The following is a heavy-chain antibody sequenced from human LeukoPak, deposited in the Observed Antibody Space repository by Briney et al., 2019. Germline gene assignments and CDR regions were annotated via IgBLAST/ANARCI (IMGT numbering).Heavy chain of an antibody. CDR3: VSSYSSGWYYYFGY. J-gene: IGHJ4*02. V-gene: IGHV4-59*08. CDR1: GVSINYYY. D-gene: IGHD6-19*01. CDR2: IYYTGNT. Sequence: SETLSLTCTVSGVSINYYYWSWIRQLPGKGLEWVGYIYYTGNTTYNPSLKSRVTMSVDTSKNQFSLRLSSVTAADTAVYYCVSSYSSGWYYYFGYWGQGTLVTVSS.